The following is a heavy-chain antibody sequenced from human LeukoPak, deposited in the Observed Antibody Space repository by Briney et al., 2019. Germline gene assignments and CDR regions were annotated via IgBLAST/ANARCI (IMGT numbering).Heavy chain of an antibody. CDR1: GGTFSSYA. CDR3: ATLGGLPQNWFDP. CDR2: IIPIFGTA. V-gene: IGHV1-69*05. J-gene: IGHJ5*02. Sequence: SVKVSCKASGGTFSSYAISWVRKAPGQGLEWMGGIIPIFGTANYAQKFQGRVTITTDESTRTAYMKLSSLTSDDTAVYYCATLGGLPQNWFDPWGQGTLVTVSS. D-gene: IGHD2-15*01.